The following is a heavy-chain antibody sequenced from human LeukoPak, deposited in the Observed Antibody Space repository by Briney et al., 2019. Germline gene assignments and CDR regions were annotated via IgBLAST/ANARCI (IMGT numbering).Heavy chain of an antibody. Sequence: GGSLRLSCAASGFTFSSYSMNWVRQAPGKGLEWVSSISSSSYIYYADSVKGRFTISRDNAKNSLYLQMNSLRAEDTAVYYCAPHRSSTSCYLYRYFQHWGQGTLVTVSS. CDR2: ISSSSYI. CDR1: GFTFSSYS. J-gene: IGHJ1*01. V-gene: IGHV3-21*01. CDR3: APHRSSTSCYLYRYFQH. D-gene: IGHD2-2*01.